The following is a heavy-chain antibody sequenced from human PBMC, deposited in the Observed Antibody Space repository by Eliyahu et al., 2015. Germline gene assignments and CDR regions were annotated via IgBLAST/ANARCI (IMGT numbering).Heavy chain of an antibody. Sequence: QVQLVQSGAEVKKPGASVKVSCKASGYTFTSYYMHWVRQAPGQGLEWMGIINPSGGSTSYAQKFQGRVTMTRDTSTSTVYMELSSLRSEDTAVYYCARGPNTYYYDSSGQGNWFDPWGQGTLVTVSS. CDR3: ARGPNTYYYDSSGQGNWFDP. D-gene: IGHD3-22*01. CDR2: INPSGGST. J-gene: IGHJ5*02. V-gene: IGHV1-46*01. CDR1: GYTFTSYY.